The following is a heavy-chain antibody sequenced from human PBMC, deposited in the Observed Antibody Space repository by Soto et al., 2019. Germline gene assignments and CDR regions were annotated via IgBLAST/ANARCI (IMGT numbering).Heavy chain of an antibody. D-gene: IGHD5-12*01. J-gene: IGHJ4*02. Sequence: PGGSLRLSCAASGFTFSTYSMNWVRQAPGKGLECVSYISWSNSTIYYADAVKGRFTLSRDNAKNSLYPQMNSLRDEDTALYYCARQMATITEIDYLGQGTLVTVSS. CDR2: ISWSNSTI. V-gene: IGHV3-48*02. CDR1: GFTFSTYS. CDR3: ARQMATITEIDY.